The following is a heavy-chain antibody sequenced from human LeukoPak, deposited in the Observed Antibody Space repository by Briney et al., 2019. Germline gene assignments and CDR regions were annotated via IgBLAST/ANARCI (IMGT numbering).Heavy chain of an antibody. Sequence: SETLSLTCTVSGGSIDTFYWNWIRQPAGKGLEWIGRISLTGTTNYNPSLKSRVTMSVDTSRNQFSLNLNSMTAADTAVYYCARGERHYFDYWGQGTLVTVSS. J-gene: IGHJ4*02. CDR2: ISLTGTT. V-gene: IGHV4-4*07. D-gene: IGHD1-1*01. CDR1: GGSIDTFY. CDR3: ARGERHYFDY.